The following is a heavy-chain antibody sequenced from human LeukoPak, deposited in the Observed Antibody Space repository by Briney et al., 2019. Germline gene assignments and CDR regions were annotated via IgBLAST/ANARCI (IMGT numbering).Heavy chain of an antibody. J-gene: IGHJ4*02. Sequence: GSLRLSSAASALTVSRNSMKWVRQAPGKGLEWVSIIYSGSTYYTDSVKGRFTISRDNSKNTLYLQMNSLRPEDTAVYYCAGGNLRGAIDYWGQGTLVTVSS. CDR1: ALTVSRNS. V-gene: IGHV3-53*05. CDR2: IYSGST. CDR3: AGGNLRGAIDY. D-gene: IGHD3-10*01.